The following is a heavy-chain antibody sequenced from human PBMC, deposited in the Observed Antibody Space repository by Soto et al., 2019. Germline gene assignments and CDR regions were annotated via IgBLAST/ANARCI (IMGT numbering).Heavy chain of an antibody. Sequence: GSLRLSCAACGFSSSSCWMSWVSQAPGKGLEWVANIKQDGSEKYYVDSVKGRFTISRDNAKNSLYLQMNSLRAEDTAVYYCARDPSVVVVAATPYYYYILDVWGQGTTVTVSS. CDR2: IKQDGSEK. V-gene: IGHV3-7*01. CDR3: ARDPSVVVVAATPYYYYILDV. D-gene: IGHD2-15*01. CDR1: GFSSSSCW. J-gene: IGHJ6*02.